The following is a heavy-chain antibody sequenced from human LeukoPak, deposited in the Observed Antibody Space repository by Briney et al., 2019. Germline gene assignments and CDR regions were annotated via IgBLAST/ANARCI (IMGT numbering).Heavy chain of an antibody. CDR3: ARDQNDYGDYRDY. CDR2: FDPEDGET. V-gene: IGHV1-24*01. D-gene: IGHD4-17*01. CDR1: GYTLTDLS. Sequence: ASVKVSCKVSGYTLTDLSMHWVRQAPGKGLEWMGGFDPEDGETIYAQKFQGRVTMTTDTSTSTAYMELRSLRSDDTAVYYCARDQNDYGDYRDYWGQGTLVTVSS. J-gene: IGHJ4*02.